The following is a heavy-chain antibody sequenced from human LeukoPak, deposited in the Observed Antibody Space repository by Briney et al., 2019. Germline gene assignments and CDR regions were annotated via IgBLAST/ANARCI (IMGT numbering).Heavy chain of an antibody. V-gene: IGHV4-61*02. D-gene: IGHD6-19*01. Sequence: SETLSLTCTVSGGSISSGNYYWSWIRQPAGKGLEWIGRIHTSGSTNYNPSLKSRVTISVDTSKNQFSLKLSSVTAADTAVYYCSRDYGSGWLYWGQGTLVTVSS. CDR1: GGSISSGNYY. J-gene: IGHJ4*02. CDR2: IHTSGST. CDR3: SRDYGSGWLY.